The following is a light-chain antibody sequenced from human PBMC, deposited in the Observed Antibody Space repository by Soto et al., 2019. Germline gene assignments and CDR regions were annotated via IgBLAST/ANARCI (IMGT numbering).Light chain of an antibody. CDR2: GAS. V-gene: IGKV3-20*01. J-gene: IGKJ5*01. CDR1: QSVSSSY. CDR3: QQYGSTPPIT. Sequence: ELVLTQSPGTLSLSPGARATLSCRASQSVSSSYLAWYQQQPGQAPRLLIYGASTRATGIPARFSGSGAATEYSPTISSLQSQDFAVYYGQQYGSTPPITFGQGTRLEIK.